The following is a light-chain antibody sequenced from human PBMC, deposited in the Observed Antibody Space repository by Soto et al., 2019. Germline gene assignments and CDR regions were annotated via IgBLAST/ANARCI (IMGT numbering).Light chain of an antibody. Sequence: NFMLTQPHSVSESPGKTVTISCTRSSGSIASNYVQWYQQRPGSSPTTVIYEDNQRPSGVPDRFSGSIDSSSNSASLAISGLKTEDEAAYSCQSYDSSNHWVFGGGTKLTVL. CDR2: EDN. CDR1: SGSIASNY. J-gene: IGLJ3*02. CDR3: QSYDSSNHWV. V-gene: IGLV6-57*01.